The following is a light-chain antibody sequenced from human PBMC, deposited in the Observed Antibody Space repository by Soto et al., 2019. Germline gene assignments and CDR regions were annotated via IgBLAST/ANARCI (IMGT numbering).Light chain of an antibody. V-gene: IGLV2-14*01. CDR3: SSYTTSTTVV. Sequence: QSVLTQPASVSGSPGQSITISCTGTSSDIGRYKFVSWFQQHPGKAPKLMIFEGTNRPSGVSNRFSGSKSGNTASLTISGLQAEDEANYYCSSYTTSTTVVFGGGTKLTVL. CDR2: EGT. CDR1: SSDIGRYKF. J-gene: IGLJ2*01.